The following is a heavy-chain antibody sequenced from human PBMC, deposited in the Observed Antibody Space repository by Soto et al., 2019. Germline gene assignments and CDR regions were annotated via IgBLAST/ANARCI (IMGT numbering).Heavy chain of an antibody. CDR2: INPSGGST. CDR3: ARADYYDGSGFYYDY. Sequence: QVQLVQSGAEVKKPGASMKVSCKASGYIFANHYIHWVRQAPGQGLEWMGIINPSGGSTNYIQKFQGRVTMTRDTSTSTVYMELSSLRSEDTAVYFCARADYYDGSGFYYDYWGQGTLVTVSS. J-gene: IGHJ4*02. D-gene: IGHD3-22*01. CDR1: GYIFANHY. V-gene: IGHV1-46*01.